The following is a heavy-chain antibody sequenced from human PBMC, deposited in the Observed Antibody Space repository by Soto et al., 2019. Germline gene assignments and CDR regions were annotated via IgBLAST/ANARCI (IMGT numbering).Heavy chain of an antibody. J-gene: IGHJ4*02. CDR3: WALREQQLVLSNFDY. CDR1: GFTFSSYA. D-gene: IGHD6-13*01. Sequence: GGSLRLSCSASGFTFSSYAMHWVRQAPGKGLEYVSAISSNGGSTYYADSVKGRFTISRDNSKNTLYLQMSSLRAEDTAVYYCWALREQQLVLSNFDYWGQGTLVTVSS. CDR2: ISSNGGST. V-gene: IGHV3-64D*06.